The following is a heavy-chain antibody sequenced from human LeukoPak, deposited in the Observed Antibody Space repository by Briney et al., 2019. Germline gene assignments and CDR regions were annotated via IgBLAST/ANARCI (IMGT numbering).Heavy chain of an antibody. D-gene: IGHD4-23*01. CDR2: ISSSGNYI. CDR1: RLTFSIYI. V-gene: IGHV3-21*01. J-gene: IGHJ4*02. Sequence: GGPLSLSCAASRLTFSIYIMHWLRQAPGKGLEWVSFISSSGNYIYYADSVKGRFPISRDNAKNSLYLQMNSLRAEDTAVYCCVREDYGGNSVFDSWGQGTLVTVSS. CDR3: VREDYGGNSVFDS.